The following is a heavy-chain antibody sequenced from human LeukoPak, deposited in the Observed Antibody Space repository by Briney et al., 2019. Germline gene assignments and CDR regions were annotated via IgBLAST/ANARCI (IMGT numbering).Heavy chain of an antibody. D-gene: IGHD2-21*01. CDR1: GGSISSGSYY. J-gene: IGHJ4*02. Sequence: TLSLTCTVSGGSISSGSYYWSWIRQPAGEGLEWIGRIYTSGSTNYNPSLKSRVTISVDTSKNQFSLKLSSVTAADTAVYYCARYSRSRGPDYWGQGTLVTVSS. CDR3: ARYSRSRGPDY. V-gene: IGHV4-61*02. CDR2: IYTSGST.